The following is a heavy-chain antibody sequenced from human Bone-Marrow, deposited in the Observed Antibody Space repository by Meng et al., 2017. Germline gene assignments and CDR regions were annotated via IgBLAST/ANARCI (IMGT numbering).Heavy chain of an antibody. J-gene: IGHJ6*02. Sequence: GGSLRLSCAASGFTFSSYWMHWVRQAPGKGLEWVAVIWYDGSNKYYADSVKGRFTISRDNSKNTLYLQMNSVRAEDAAVYYCATEGENWNYGMGVWGQGNTVNGAS. CDR3: ATEGENWNYGMGV. V-gene: IGHV3-33*08. CDR1: GFTFSSYW. CDR2: IWYDGSNK. D-gene: IGHD1-1*01.